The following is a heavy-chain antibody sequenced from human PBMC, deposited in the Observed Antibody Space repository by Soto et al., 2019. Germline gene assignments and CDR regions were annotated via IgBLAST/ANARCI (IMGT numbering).Heavy chain of an antibody. CDR2: ISGSGGST. CDR1: GFTFSSYA. CDR3: AKDQSDYGDPYNWFDP. Sequence: GGSLRLSCAASGFTFSSYAVSWVRQAPGKGLEWVSAISGSGGSTYYADSVKGRFTISRDNSKNTLYLQMNSLRAEDTAVYYCAKDQSDYGDPYNWFDPWGQGTLVTVSS. D-gene: IGHD4-17*01. V-gene: IGHV3-23*01. J-gene: IGHJ5*02.